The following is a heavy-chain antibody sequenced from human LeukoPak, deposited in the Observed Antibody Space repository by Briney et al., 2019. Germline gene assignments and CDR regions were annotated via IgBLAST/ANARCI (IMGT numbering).Heavy chain of an antibody. J-gene: IGHJ4*02. CDR2: INPNSGGT. V-gene: IGHV1-2*02. CDR1: GYTFTGYY. D-gene: IGHD1-26*01. Sequence: ASVKVSCKASGYTFTGYYMHWVRQAPGQGLEWMGWINPNSGGTNYAQKFQGRVTMTRDTSISTAYMELSRLRSNDTAVYYCARDSSIVGAVTLGYWGQGTLVTVSS. CDR3: ARDSSIVGAVTLGY.